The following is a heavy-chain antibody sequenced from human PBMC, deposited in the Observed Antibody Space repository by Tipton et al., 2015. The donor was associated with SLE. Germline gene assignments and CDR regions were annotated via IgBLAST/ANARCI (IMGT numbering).Heavy chain of an antibody. CDR1: GGSFSGYY. V-gene: IGHV4-34*01. D-gene: IGHD1-26*01. CDR2: INHSGST. Sequence: TLSLTCAVYGGSFSGYYWSWIRQPPGKGLEWIGEINHSGSTNYNPSLKSRVTMSVDPSKNQFSLKLSSVTAADTAVYYCARARVNTVDSGSLYFDLWGRGTLVTVSS. CDR3: ARARVNTVDSGSLYFDL. J-gene: IGHJ2*01.